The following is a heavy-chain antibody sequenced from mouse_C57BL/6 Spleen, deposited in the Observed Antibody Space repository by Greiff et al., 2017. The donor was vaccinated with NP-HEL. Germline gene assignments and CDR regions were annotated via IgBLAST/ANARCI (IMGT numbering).Heavy chain of an antibody. J-gene: IGHJ4*01. D-gene: IGHD1-1*01. Sequence: QVQLQQPGAELVRPGSSVKLSCKASGYTFTSYWMHWVKQRPIQGLEWIGNIDPSDSETHYNQKFKDKATLTVDKSSSTAYMQLSSLTSEDAAVYFCARGGPFITTVVPYAMDYWGQGTSVTVSS. CDR2: IDPSDSET. V-gene: IGHV1-52*01. CDR3: ARGGPFITTVVPYAMDY. CDR1: GYTFTSYW.